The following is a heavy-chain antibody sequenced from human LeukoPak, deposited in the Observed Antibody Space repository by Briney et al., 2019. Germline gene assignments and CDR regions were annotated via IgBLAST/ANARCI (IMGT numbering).Heavy chain of an antibody. V-gene: IGHV3-30*18. J-gene: IGHJ4*02. CDR1: GFTFSSYG. CDR3: AKDEGPKPRGYSSSSSDY. CDR2: ISYDGSNK. Sequence: PGRSLRLSCAASGFTFSSYGMHWVRQAPGKGLEWVAVISYDGSNKYYADSVKGRFTISRDNSKNTLYLQMNSLRAEDAAVYYCAKDEGPKPRGYSSSSSDYWGQGTLVTVSS. D-gene: IGHD6-6*01.